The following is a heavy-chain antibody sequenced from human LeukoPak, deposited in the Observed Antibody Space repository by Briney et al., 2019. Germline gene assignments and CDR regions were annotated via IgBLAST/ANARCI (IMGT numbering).Heavy chain of an antibody. CDR1: GGTFSSYA. Sequence: GASVKVSCKASGGTFSSYAISWARQAPGQGLEWMGRIIPILGIANYAQKFQGRVTITADESTSTAYMELSSLRSEDTAVYYCARVASEGSGSYLAYWGQGTLVTVSS. D-gene: IGHD3-10*01. V-gene: IGHV1-69*04. CDR3: ARVASEGSGSYLAY. CDR2: IIPILGIA. J-gene: IGHJ4*02.